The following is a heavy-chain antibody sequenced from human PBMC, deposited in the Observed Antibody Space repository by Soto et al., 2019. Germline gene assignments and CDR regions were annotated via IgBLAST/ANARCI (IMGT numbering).Heavy chain of an antibody. V-gene: IGHV4-59*01. CDR3: ARAASDLVGATVADV. Sequence: QVQLQESGPGLVKPSETLSLTCTVSGGSISSYYWSWIRQPPGKGLEWIGYIYYSGSTNYNPSLKSRVTISVDTSKNQFPLKLSSVTAADTAVYYCARAASDLVGATVADVWGQGTTVTVSS. D-gene: IGHD1-26*01. J-gene: IGHJ6*02. CDR2: IYYSGST. CDR1: GGSISSYY.